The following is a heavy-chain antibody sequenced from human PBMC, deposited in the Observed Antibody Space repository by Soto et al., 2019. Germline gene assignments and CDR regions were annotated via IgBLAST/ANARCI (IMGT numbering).Heavy chain of an antibody. CDR1: GYSFTSYW. J-gene: IGHJ5*02. D-gene: IGHD3-3*01. Sequence: PGESLKISCKGSGYSFTSYWIGWVRQMPGKGLEWMGIIYPGDSDTRYSPSFQGQVTISADKSISTAYLQWGSLKASDTAMYYCARGPTKGPYYDFRSGYLIGNWFDPWGQGTLVTVSS. V-gene: IGHV5-51*01. CDR2: IYPGDSDT. CDR3: ARGPTKGPYYDFRSGYLIGNWFDP.